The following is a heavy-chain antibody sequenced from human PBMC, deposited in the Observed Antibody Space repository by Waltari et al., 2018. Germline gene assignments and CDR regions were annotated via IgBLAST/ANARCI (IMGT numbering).Heavy chain of an antibody. J-gene: IGHJ4*02. V-gene: IGHV1-3*01. CDR3: ARDRFEYYFDY. Sequence: QVQLVQSGAEVKKPGASVTVSCKPSGYPFPSYAMHWVRQAPGQRLEWMGWINAGNGNTKYSQKFQGRVTITRDTSASTAYMELSSLRSEDTAVYYCARDRFEYYFDYWGQGTLVTVSS. D-gene: IGHD3-16*01. CDR1: GYPFPSYA. CDR2: INAGNGNT.